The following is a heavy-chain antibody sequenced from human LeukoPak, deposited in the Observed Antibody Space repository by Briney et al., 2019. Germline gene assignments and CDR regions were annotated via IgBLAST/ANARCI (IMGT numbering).Heavy chain of an antibody. V-gene: IGHV4-59*01. J-gene: IGHJ4*02. CDR3: ARDHDYGIDY. Sequence: SETLSLTCTVSGGSISSYYWSWIRQPPGKGLEWIGYIYYSGSTNYNPSLKSRVTISVHTSKNQFSLKLSSVTAADTAVYYCARDHDYGIDYWGQGTLVTVSS. D-gene: IGHD4-17*01. CDR2: IYYSGST. CDR1: GGSISSYY.